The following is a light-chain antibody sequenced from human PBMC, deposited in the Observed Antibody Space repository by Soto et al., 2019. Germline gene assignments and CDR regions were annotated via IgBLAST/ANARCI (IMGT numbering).Light chain of an antibody. CDR1: QSVSSN. CDR3: QQYNNWLSIT. CDR2: GAS. V-gene: IGKV3-15*01. Sequence: IVMTQSPATLSVSPGERATFSCRASQSVSSNLAWYQQKPGRAPRLLIYGASTRATGIPARFSGSGSGTEFTLTISSLQSEDFAVYYCQQYNNWLSITFGQGTRLEIK. J-gene: IGKJ5*01.